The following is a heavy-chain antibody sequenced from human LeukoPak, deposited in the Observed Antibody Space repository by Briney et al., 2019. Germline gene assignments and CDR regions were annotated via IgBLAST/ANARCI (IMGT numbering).Heavy chain of an antibody. CDR2: INPSGGST. CDR3: ARDGYYDSSGYGRFDP. V-gene: IGHV1-46*01. Sequence: ASVKVSCKASGYTFTSYYMHWVRQAPGQGLEWMGIINPSGGSTSYAQKFQGRVTMTRDTSTSTVYMELSSLRSEDTAVYYCARDGYYDSSGYGRFDPWGQGTLVTVSS. D-gene: IGHD3-22*01. J-gene: IGHJ5*02. CDR1: GYTFTSYY.